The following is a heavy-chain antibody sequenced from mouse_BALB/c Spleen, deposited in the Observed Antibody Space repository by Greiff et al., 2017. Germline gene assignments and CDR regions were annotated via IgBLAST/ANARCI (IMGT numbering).Heavy chain of an antibody. Sequence: EVNLVESGGGLVKPGGSLKLSCAASGFTFSSYAMSWVRQTPEKRLEWVASISSGGSTYYPDSVKGRFTISRDNARNILYLQMSSLRSEDTAMYYCAREKDPYWGQGTLVTVSA. V-gene: IGHV5-6-5*01. CDR1: GFTFSSYA. CDR2: ISSGGST. J-gene: IGHJ3*01. CDR3: AREKDPY.